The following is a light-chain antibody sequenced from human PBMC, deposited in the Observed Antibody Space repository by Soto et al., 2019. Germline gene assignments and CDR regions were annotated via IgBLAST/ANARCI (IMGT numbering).Light chain of an antibody. CDR1: SSDVGGYNY. V-gene: IGLV2-14*01. CDR3: SSYTSTSTYV. J-gene: IGLJ1*01. Sequence: QSALTQPASVSGSPGQSITISCTGTSSDVGGYNYVSWYQQYPGKAPKLMIYHVSNRPSGVSYRFSGSKSRNSASLPLSGLQAEDEADYYCSSYTSTSTYVFGTGTKLTVL. CDR2: HVS.